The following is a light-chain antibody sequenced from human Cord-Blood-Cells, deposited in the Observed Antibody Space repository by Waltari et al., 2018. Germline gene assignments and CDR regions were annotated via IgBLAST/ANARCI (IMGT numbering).Light chain of an antibody. Sequence: QSALTQPASVSGSPGQSITISCTGTSSDVGGYNYVSWYQQHPGKAPKLLFYDFSNRPSGVPNRFPGSKSGNTASLTSSGLQAEDEADYYCSSYTSSSTLVFGGGTKRTVL. V-gene: IGLV2-14*01. CDR2: DFS. J-gene: IGLJ2*01. CDR1: SSDVGGYNY. CDR3: SSYTSSSTLV.